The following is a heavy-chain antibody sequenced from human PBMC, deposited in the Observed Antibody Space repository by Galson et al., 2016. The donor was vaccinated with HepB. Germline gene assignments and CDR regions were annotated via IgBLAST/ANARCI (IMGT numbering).Heavy chain of an antibody. CDR3: ARRGINWGVFDY. D-gene: IGHD7-27*01. CDR1: GFTFNNHA. J-gene: IGHJ4*02. Sequence: SLRLSCAASGFTFNNHAMNWVRQAPGEGLEWVSTISPSGDNTYYANSVKGRFTISRDISKNTLYLQMNSLRADDTALYYCARRGINWGVFDYGGQGTLVTVSS. CDR2: ISPSGDNT. V-gene: IGHV3-23*01.